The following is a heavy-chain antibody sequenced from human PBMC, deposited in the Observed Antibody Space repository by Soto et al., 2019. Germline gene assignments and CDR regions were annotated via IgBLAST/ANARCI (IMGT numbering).Heavy chain of an antibody. Sequence: EVQLVESGGGLVQPGGSLRLSCAGSGFTFSNHWMSWVRQTPGKGLEWVANINQDGSEKYYGDSVKGRFTISQDNAKNSLFLQKNSLRAEDTALYSCARDLSWGQGTRVIVSS. CDR3: ARDLS. CDR2: INQDGSEK. J-gene: IGHJ4*02. V-gene: IGHV3-7*04. CDR1: GFTFSNHW.